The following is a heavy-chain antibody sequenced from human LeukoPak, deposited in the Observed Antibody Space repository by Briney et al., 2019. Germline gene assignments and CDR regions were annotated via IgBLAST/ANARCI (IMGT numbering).Heavy chain of an antibody. CDR2: ISYDGSNK. D-gene: IGHD4-17*01. CDR3: AKAPSGFLGDYDAFDI. Sequence: GGSLRLSCAASGFTFSSYGMHWVRQAPGKGLEWVAVISYDGSNKYYADSVKGRFTISRDNSKNTLYLQMNSLRAEDTAVYYCAKAPSGFLGDYDAFDIWGKGTTVTISS. CDR1: GFTFSSYG. J-gene: IGHJ3*02. V-gene: IGHV3-30*18.